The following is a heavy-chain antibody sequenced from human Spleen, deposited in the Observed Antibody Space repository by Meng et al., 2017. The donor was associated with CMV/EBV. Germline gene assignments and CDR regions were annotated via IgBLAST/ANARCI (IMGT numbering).Heavy chain of an antibody. V-gene: IGHV4-34*01. D-gene: IGHD2-2*01. Sequence: FSGYYWSRSRPPPGEGLKWIGEINHSGSTNYNPSLQSRVTISVDTSKNQFSLKLSSVTAADTAVYYCARGRGDIVVVPAAPRGTFDYWGQGTLVTVSS. CDR2: INHSGST. CDR1: FSGYY. CDR3: ARGRGDIVVVPAAPRGTFDY. J-gene: IGHJ4*02.